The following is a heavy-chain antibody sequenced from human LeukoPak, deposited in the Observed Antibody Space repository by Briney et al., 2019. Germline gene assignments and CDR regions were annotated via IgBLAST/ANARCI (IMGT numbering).Heavy chain of an antibody. V-gene: IGHV4-61*01. J-gene: IGHJ3*02. CDR3: ARRSQTVIASGAFDI. Sequence: PSETLSLTCNVSGVSVSDGRYYWTWIRQPPGKGLEWIGYIYYSGSTNYNPSLKSRVTISVDTSKNQFSLKLSSVTAADTAVYYCARRSQTVIASGAFDIWGQGTMVTVSS. CDR1: GVSVSDGRYY. CDR2: IYYSGST. D-gene: IGHD3-10*01.